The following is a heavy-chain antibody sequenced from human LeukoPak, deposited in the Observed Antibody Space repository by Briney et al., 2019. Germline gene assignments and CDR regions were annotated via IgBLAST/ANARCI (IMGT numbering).Heavy chain of an antibody. CDR3: ATCPLEVAGLGAVGTFDI. J-gene: IGHJ3*02. D-gene: IGHD6-19*01. Sequence: HGESLKISCKGSGYSFTSYWIGWVRQMPGKGLEWMGIIYPGDSDTRYSPSFQGQVTISADKSISTAYLQWSSLKASDTAMYYCATCPLEVAGLGAVGTFDIWGQGTMVTVSS. V-gene: IGHV5-51*01. CDR1: GYSFTSYW. CDR2: IYPGDSDT.